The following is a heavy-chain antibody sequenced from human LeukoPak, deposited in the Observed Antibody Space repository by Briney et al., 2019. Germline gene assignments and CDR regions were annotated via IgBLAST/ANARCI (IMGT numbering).Heavy chain of an antibody. CDR3: ARDKYYYGSGSSPYDY. D-gene: IGHD3-10*01. V-gene: IGHV1-2*02. Sequence: PQASVKVSCKASGYTFTGYYMHWVRQAPGQGLEWMGWINPNSGGTNYAQKFQGRVTMTRDTSISTAYMELSRLRSDDTAVYYCARDKYYYGSGSSPYDYWGQGTLVNVSS. J-gene: IGHJ4*02. CDR1: GYTFTGYY. CDR2: INPNSGGT.